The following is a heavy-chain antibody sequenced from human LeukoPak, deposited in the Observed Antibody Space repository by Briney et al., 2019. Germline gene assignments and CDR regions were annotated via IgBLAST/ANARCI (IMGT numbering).Heavy chain of an antibody. CDR1: GFTFSNYG. J-gene: IGHJ4*02. V-gene: IGHV3-30*03. CDR3: ARGSLWLQLDY. Sequence: PGGSLRLSCVASGFTFSNYGIHWVRQAPGKGLEWVASISWDGRNKRYADSVTGRFTISRDNSKNTLYLQMNSLRAEDTAVYYCARGSLWLQLDYWGQGTLVTVSS. CDR2: ISWDGRNK. D-gene: IGHD5-24*01.